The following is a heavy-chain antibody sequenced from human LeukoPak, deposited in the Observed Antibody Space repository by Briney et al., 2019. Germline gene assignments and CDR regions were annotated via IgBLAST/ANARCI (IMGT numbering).Heavy chain of an antibody. CDR3: ASSPYGYIIVVVKD. D-gene: IGHD3-22*01. CDR2: INQDGSGK. Sequence: GGSLRLSCAASGYTFSSYCMSWVRQAPGQGLEWVAIINQDGSGKDYADSVKGRITITRDNSKNSIYLEMNSLRAEDIAVYYCASSPYGYIIVVVKDWGQGTLVTVSS. CDR1: GYTFSSYC. V-gene: IGHV3-7*01. J-gene: IGHJ4*02.